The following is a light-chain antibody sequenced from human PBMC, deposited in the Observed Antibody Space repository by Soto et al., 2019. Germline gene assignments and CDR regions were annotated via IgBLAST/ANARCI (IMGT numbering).Light chain of an antibody. J-gene: IGLJ1*01. CDR2: EVS. CDR1: SSDVGGYNY. Sequence: QSVLTQPASVSGSPGQSITISCTGTSSDVGGYNYVSWYQQHPGKAPKLMIYEVSNRPSGVSNRFSGSKSGNTASLTISGLQAEDEADYYCLSYSSSTSPYVLGTATKLTVL. V-gene: IGLV2-14*01. CDR3: LSYSSSTSPYV.